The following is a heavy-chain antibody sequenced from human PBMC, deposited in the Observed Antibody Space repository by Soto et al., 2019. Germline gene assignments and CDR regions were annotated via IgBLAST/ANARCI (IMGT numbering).Heavy chain of an antibody. D-gene: IGHD3-10*01. CDR3: AKTRLLWFGELEDYGMDV. J-gene: IGHJ6*02. CDR2: ISYDGSNK. Sequence: QVQLVESGGGVVQPGRSLRLSCAASGFTFSSYGMHWVRQAPGKGLEWVAVISYDGSNKYYADSVKGRFTISRDNSKNSXXLQMNSLRAEDTAVYYCAKTRLLWFGELEDYGMDVWGQGTTVTVSS. CDR1: GFTFSSYG. V-gene: IGHV3-30*18.